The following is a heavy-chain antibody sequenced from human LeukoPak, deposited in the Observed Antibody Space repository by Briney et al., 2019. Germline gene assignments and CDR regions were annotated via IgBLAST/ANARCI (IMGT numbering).Heavy chain of an antibody. D-gene: IGHD1-14*01. CDR3: ARPNRGALYDY. CDR1: GGSISSFY. J-gene: IGHJ4*02. V-gene: IGHV5-51*01. Sequence: KPSETLSLTCTVSGGSISSFYWSWIRQPPGKGLEWMGIIYPADSDTKYNPSFQGHVSISADRSTTTAYLQLSSLRASDSAMFYCARPNRGALYDYWGQGTLVTVSS. CDR2: IYPADSDT.